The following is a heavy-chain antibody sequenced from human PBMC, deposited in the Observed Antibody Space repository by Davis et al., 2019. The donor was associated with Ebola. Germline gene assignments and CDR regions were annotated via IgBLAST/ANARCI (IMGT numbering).Heavy chain of an antibody. CDR1: GYTFTRNA. J-gene: IGHJ4*02. CDR3: ARGSTPEDY. Sequence: ASVKVSCKASGYTFTRNAITWVRQAPAQGLEWMGWISAYNGNTNYAQKLQGRVTMTTDTSTSTAYMELRSLRSDDTAVYYCARGSTPEDYWGQGTLVTVSS. D-gene: IGHD4-23*01. CDR2: ISAYNGNT. V-gene: IGHV1-18*01.